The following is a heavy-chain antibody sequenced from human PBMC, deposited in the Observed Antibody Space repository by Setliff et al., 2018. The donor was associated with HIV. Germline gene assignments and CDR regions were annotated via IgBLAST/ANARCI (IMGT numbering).Heavy chain of an antibody. CDR1: GGSISSYY. V-gene: IGHV4-59*12. D-gene: IGHD6-6*01. J-gene: IGHJ5*02. CDR3: ARGGRSLAAQTWFDP. CDR2: INYSGST. Sequence: ASETLSLTCTVSGGSISSYYWSWIRQPPGKRLEWIGYINYSGSTNYNPSLKSRVTISVDTSKNQFSLKLSSVTAADTAVYYCARGGRSLAAQTWFDPWGQGTLVTVSS.